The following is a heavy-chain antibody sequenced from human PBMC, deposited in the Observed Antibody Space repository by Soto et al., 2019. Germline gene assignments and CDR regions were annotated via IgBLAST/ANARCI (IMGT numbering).Heavy chain of an antibody. CDR2: IWYDGSNK. V-gene: IGHV3-33*01. J-gene: IGHJ4*02. CDR3: ARDLRSAMCSTSCYGFDY. D-gene: IGHD2-2*01. CDR1: GFTFSSYG. Sequence: PGGSLRLSCAASGFTFSSYGMHWVRQAPGKGLEWVAVIWYDGSNKYYADSVKGRFTISRDNSKNTLYLQMNSLRAEDTAVYYCARDLRSAMCSTSCYGFDYWGQGTLVTVSS.